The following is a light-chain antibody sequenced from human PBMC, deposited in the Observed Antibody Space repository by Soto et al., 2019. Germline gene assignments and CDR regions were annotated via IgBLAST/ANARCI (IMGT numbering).Light chain of an antibody. V-gene: IGKV1-5*03. J-gene: IGKJ1*01. CDR3: QQYNSYPWT. CDR2: KAS. Sequence: DIQMTQSPSTLSASVGDRVTITCRASQSIRSWLAWYQQKPGKAPKLLIYKASSLESGVPSRFSGSGSGTEFNLTISSLQPDDFATYYCQQYNSYPWTFGQGTKVEIK. CDR1: QSIRSW.